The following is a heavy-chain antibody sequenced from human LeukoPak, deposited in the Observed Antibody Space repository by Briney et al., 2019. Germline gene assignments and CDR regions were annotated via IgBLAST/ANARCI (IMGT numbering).Heavy chain of an antibody. Sequence: PSETLSLTCTVSGGSISYYWSWIRQPPGKGLEWIGYIYYTGSTDYNPSLKSRVTTSVDTSKNQFSLKLSSVTAADTAVYYCARGRIARCPYFDYWGQGTLVTVSS. CDR3: ARGRIARCPYFDY. D-gene: IGHD6-13*01. CDR2: IYYTGST. V-gene: IGHV4-59*01. J-gene: IGHJ4*02. CDR1: GGSISYY.